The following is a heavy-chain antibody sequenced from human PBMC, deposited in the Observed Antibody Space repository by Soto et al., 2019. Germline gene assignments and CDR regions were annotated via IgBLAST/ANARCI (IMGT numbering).Heavy chain of an antibody. J-gene: IGHJ4*02. V-gene: IGHV1-24*01. Sequence: ASVKVSCKVSGYTLTELSMHWVRQAPGKGLEWMGGFDPEDGETIYAQKFQGRVTMTEDTSTDTAYMELSSLRSEDTAVYYCAPANLVAQPYNWNYYWGQGTLVTVSS. CDR1: GYTLTELS. CDR3: APANLVAQPYNWNYY. CDR2: FDPEDGET. D-gene: IGHD1-7*01.